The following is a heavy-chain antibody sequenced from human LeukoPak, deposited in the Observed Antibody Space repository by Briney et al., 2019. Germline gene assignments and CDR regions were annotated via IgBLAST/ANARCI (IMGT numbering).Heavy chain of an antibody. CDR1: GFTFSSYW. V-gene: IGHV3-74*01. Sequence: GGSLRLSCAASGFTFSSYWMHWVRQDPGKGLVWVSRIDSDGSTTRYADSVKGRFTISRDNAKNTLYLQMNSLRAEDTAVYYCARGRQGDAFDIWGQGTMVTVSS. CDR2: IDSDGSTT. J-gene: IGHJ3*02. CDR3: ARGRQGDAFDI.